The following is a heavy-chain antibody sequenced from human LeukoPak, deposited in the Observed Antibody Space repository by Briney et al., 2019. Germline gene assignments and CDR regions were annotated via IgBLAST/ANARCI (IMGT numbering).Heavy chain of an antibody. J-gene: IGHJ4*02. CDR2: IYSGGST. D-gene: IGHD3-10*01. CDR3: ARDSGVRYFDY. V-gene: IGHV3-53*01. CDR1: GFTVSSNY. Sequence: PGGSLRLSCAASGFTVSSNYMSWVRQAPGKGLEWVSVIYSGGSTYYADSVKGRLTISRDNSKNTLYLQMNSLRAEDTAVYYCARDSGVRYFDYWGQGTLVTVSS.